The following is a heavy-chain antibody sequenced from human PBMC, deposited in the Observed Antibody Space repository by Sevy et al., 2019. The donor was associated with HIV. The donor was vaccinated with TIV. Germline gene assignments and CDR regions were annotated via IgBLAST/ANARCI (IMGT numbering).Heavy chain of an antibody. CDR2: ISTGTDHI. V-gene: IGHV3-21*05. J-gene: IGHJ4*01. D-gene: IGHD3-10*01. CDR1: GYTFPAFS. Sequence: GGSLRLSCTASGYTFPAFSFNWVRQAPGKGLEWLSYISTGTDHIYYADSAKGRFTICRDDAKNSVYLEMKILRYQDTALYYCVRRGVYAYNVYFDLWGHGTLVTVSS. CDR3: VRRGVYAYNVYFDL.